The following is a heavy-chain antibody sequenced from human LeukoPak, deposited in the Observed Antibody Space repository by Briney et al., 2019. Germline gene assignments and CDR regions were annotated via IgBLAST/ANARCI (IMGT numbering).Heavy chain of an antibody. CDR2: ISSSGGTT. D-gene: IGHD1-26*01. V-gene: IGHV3-23*01. J-gene: IGHJ4*02. CDR3: AKRAPSGKYFDY. CDR1: GFTFSTYG. Sequence: PGGSLRLSCAASGFTFSTYGMSWVRQAPGKGLEWFSTISSSGGTTYYADSVKGRFTISRDNSKNTLYLQMNSLRAEDTAVYYCAKRAPSGKYFDYWGQGTLVTVSS.